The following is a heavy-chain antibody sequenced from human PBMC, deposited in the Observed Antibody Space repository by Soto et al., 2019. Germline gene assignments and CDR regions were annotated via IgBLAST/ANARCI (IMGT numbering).Heavy chain of an antibody. V-gene: IGHV4-4*02. CDR3: AGRDPGTSVDY. J-gene: IGHJ4*02. Sequence: LSLTCAVSGGSFTSNNWWTWVRQPPGQGLEWIGEIYRTGSTNYNPSLKSRVTISLDKSENQFSLKVTSLTAADTAVYYCAGRDPGTSVDYWGQGTLVTVSS. D-gene: IGHD1-7*01. CDR2: IYRTGST. CDR1: GGSFTSNNW.